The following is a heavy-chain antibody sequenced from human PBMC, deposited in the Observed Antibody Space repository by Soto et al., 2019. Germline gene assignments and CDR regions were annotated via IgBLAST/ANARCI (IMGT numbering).Heavy chain of an antibody. V-gene: IGHV3-7*03. CDR1: GFTFSSYW. CDR2: IKQDGSEK. Sequence: PGGSLRLSCAASGFTFSSYWMSWVRQAPGKGLEWVANIKQDGSEKYYVDSVKGRFTISRDNAKNSLYLQMNSLRAEDTAVYYCARVPYYDFWSGYYTPVGFDYWGQGTLVTVSS. CDR3: ARVPYYDFWSGYYTPVGFDY. D-gene: IGHD3-3*01. J-gene: IGHJ4*02.